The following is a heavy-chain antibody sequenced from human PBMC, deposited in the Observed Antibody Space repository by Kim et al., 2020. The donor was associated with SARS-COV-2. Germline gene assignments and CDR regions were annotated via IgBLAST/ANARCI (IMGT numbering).Heavy chain of an antibody. J-gene: IGHJ4*02. CDR3: VKEMQGSHWVTFDF. V-gene: IGHV3-43*01. Sequence: GGSLRLSCTASGFKFDRYSLHWVRQVPGKGLEWVSLIGANGDRTFYADAVKGRFIVSRDNRENSLYLQMNSLRSEDSGLYYCVKEMQGSHWVTFDFWGQGTLVTVAS. CDR2: IGANGDRT. CDR1: GFKFDRYS. D-gene: IGHD7-27*01.